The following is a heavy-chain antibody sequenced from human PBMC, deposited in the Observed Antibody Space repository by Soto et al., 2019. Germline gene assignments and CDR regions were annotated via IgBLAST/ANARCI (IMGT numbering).Heavy chain of an antibody. D-gene: IGHD1-26*01. V-gene: IGHV3-30*03. J-gene: IGHJ4*02. CDR2: ISSDGSNE. CDR3: ARDHEGSGTYFDY. Sequence: PGGSLRLSCAASGFTFSSHAMHWVRQAPGKGLEWVALISSDGSNEYYIDSVKGRFTISRDNSKNSLSLQMNSLRAEDTAVYYCARDHEGSGTYFDYWGQGTLVTVSS. CDR1: GFTFSSHA.